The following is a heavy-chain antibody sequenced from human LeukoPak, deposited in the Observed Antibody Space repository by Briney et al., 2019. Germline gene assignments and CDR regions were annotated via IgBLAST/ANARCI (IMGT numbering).Heavy chain of an antibody. Sequence: SVKVSCKASGGTFSSYAISWVRQAPGQGLEWMGRIIPIFGTANYAQKFQGRVTITAGKSTSTAYMELSSLRSEDTAVYYCALGKSGDYVPWPLDYWGQGTLVTVSS. CDR2: IIPIFGTA. CDR3: ALGKSGDYVPWPLDY. D-gene: IGHD4-17*01. CDR1: GGTFSSYA. J-gene: IGHJ4*02. V-gene: IGHV1-69*06.